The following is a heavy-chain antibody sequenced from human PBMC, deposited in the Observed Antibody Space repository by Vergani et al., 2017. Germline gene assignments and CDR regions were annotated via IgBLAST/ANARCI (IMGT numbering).Heavy chain of an antibody. CDR1: GFTFSSYG. Sequence: QVQLVESGGGVVQPGRSLRLSCAASGFTFSSYGMHWVRQAPGKGLEWVAVISYDGSNNYYADSVKGRFTISRDNSKNTLYLQMNSLRAEDKAVYYCAKVSGQQLVLKAFDIWGQGTMVTVSS. D-gene: IGHD6-13*01. CDR2: ISYDGSNN. J-gene: IGHJ3*02. V-gene: IGHV3-30*18. CDR3: AKVSGQQLVLKAFDI.